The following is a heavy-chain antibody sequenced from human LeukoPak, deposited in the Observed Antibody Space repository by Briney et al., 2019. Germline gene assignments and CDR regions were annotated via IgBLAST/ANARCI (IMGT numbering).Heavy chain of an antibody. Sequence: GESLKIYCKGSCYSFTSYWIEWVRQLPGKGLEWMGIIYSGDSDTRYSPSFQGQVTISADKSISTAYLQWSSLKASDTAMYYCARLHVYYYYYMDVWGKGTTVTVSS. V-gene: IGHV5-51*01. J-gene: IGHJ6*03. CDR1: CYSFTSYW. CDR2: IYSGDSDT. CDR3: ARLHVYYYYYMDV.